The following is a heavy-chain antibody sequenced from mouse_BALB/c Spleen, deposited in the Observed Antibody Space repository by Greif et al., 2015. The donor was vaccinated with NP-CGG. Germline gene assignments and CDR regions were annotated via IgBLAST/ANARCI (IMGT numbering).Heavy chain of an antibody. J-gene: IGHJ4*01. CDR2: INPSNGGT. Sequence: VQLQQSGAELVKPGASVKLSCKASGYTFTSYYMYWVKQRPGQGLEWIGEINPSNGGTNFNEKFKSKATLTVDKSSSTAYMQLSSLTSEDSAVYYCTRRSHYAMGYWGQGTSVTVSS. CDR3: TRRSHYAMGY. V-gene: IGHV1S81*02. CDR1: GYTFTSYY.